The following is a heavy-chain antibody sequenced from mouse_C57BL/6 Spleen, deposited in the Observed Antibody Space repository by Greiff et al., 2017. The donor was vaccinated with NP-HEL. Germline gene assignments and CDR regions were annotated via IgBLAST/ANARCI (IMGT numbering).Heavy chain of an antibody. CDR1: GYTFTSYT. CDR3: ARERNYYGSSYYFDY. J-gene: IGHJ2*01. D-gene: IGHD1-1*01. CDR2: INPSSGYT. V-gene: IGHV1-4*01. Sequence: VQLQQSGAELARPGASVKMSCKASGYTFTSYTMHWVKQRPGQGLAWIGYINPSSGYTKYNQKFKDKATLTADKSSSTAYMQLSSLTSEDSAVYYCARERNYYGSSYYFDYWGQGTTLTVSS.